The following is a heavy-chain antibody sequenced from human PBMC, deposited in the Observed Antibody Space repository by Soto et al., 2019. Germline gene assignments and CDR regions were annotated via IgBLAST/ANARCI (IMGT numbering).Heavy chain of an antibody. CDR1: GYTFNSYA. V-gene: IGHV1-3*01. J-gene: IGHJ4*02. Sequence: GASVKVSCKASGYTFNSYAMNWVRQAPGQRLEWMGWINAGNGNTKYSQKFQGRVTITRDTSASTAYMELSSLRSEDTAVYYCARDPGYSYGYNWGRGTLVTVSS. D-gene: IGHD5-18*01. CDR3: ARDPGYSYGYN. CDR2: INAGNGNT.